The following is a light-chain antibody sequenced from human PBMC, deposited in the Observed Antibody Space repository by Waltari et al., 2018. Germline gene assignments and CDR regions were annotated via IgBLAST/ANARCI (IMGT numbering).Light chain of an antibody. CDR1: QSVSSSY. CDR2: GAS. J-gene: IGKJ4*01. CDR3: QQYVSSPLT. Sequence: EIVFTQSPGTLSLSPGERATLSCRASQSVSSSYLAWYQQKPGQAPRLLIYGASSRATGIPDRFSGSGSGTDFTLTISRLEPEDFAVYYCQQYVSSPLTFGGGTKVEI. V-gene: IGKV3-20*01.